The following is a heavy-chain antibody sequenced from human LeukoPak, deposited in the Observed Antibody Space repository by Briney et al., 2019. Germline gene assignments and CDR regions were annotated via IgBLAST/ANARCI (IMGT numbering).Heavy chain of an antibody. CDR3: ARGAWSLDY. CDR1: GGSISGYD. Sequence: SETLSLTCTVSGGSISGYDWSWLRQPPGKGLEWIAYFHKSGSTDYNPSLKSRVIISADTSMNQLFLQVSSLTATDTAVYYCARGAWSLDYWGQGTLVTVSS. CDR2: FHKSGST. V-gene: IGHV4-59*01. J-gene: IGHJ4*02. D-gene: IGHD2-15*01.